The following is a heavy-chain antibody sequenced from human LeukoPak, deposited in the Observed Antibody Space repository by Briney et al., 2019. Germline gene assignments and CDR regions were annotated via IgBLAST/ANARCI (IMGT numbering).Heavy chain of an antibody. J-gene: IGHJ4*02. D-gene: IGHD2-2*02. V-gene: IGHV3-53*01. Sequence: PGGALGLSCAASAFTVSNNYMNWVRQAPGKGVEWVSIMYIAGSTYYADSVKGRFTISRDNSKNTLYLQMDSLRVEDTAVYYCARADTPYYFDSWGQGTLVTVSS. CDR1: AFTVSNNY. CDR2: MYIAGST. CDR3: ARADTPYYFDS.